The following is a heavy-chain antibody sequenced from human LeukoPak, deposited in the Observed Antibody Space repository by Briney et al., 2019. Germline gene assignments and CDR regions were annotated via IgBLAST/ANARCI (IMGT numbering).Heavy chain of an antibody. CDR3: ARGTMAAAVEYFDY. V-gene: IGHV1-46*01. J-gene: IGHJ4*02. CDR2: IHPSGGST. CDR1: GYTFTSYY. Sequence: ASVTVSCKASGYTFTSYYIHWVRQAPGQGRKWIGIIHPSGGSTSYAQKFQGRVTMTRDTSTSTVYMELSSLRFDDTAVYYCARGTMAAAVEYFDYWGQGTLVTVSS. D-gene: IGHD6-13*01.